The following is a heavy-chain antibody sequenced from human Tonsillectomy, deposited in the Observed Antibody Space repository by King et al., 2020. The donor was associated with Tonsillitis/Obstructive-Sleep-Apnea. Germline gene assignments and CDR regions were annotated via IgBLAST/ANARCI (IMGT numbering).Heavy chain of an antibody. CDR2: ISYDGSNK. Sequence: VQLVESGGGVVQPGRSLRLSCAASGFTFSSYAMHWVRQAPGKGLEWVAVISYDGSNKYYADSVKGRFTISRDNSKNTLYLQMNSLRAEDTAVYYCASPDSSCYYYVCYYFDYLGQGTLVTVSS. CDR3: ASPDSSCYYYVCYYFDY. V-gene: IGHV3-30*04. J-gene: IGHJ4*02. D-gene: IGHD3-22*01. CDR1: GFTFSSYA.